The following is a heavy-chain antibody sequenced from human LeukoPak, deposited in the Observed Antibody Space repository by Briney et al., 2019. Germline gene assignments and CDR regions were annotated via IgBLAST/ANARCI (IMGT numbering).Heavy chain of an antibody. V-gene: IGHV4-59*01. CDR3: ARDSEGRYYYDPVGMDV. CDR1: GGSFSSYY. D-gene: IGHD3-22*01. Sequence: SETLSLTCTVSGGSFSSYYWSWIRQPPGKGLEWIGYISYSGSTNYNPSLKSRVTISVDTSKNQFSLKLSSVTAADTAVYYCARDSEGRYYYDPVGMDVWGQGTTVTVSS. J-gene: IGHJ6*02. CDR2: ISYSGST.